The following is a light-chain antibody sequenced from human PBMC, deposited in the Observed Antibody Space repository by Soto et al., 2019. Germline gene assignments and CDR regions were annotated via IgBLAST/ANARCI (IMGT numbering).Light chain of an antibody. CDR1: SSDVGGYNF. V-gene: IGLV2-14*01. CDR3: SSYTSSTSYV. Sequence: QLVLTQPASVSGSPGQSITISCTGTSSDVGGYNFVSWYQQHPGKAPKLMISEVSNRPSGVSIRFSGSKSGNTASLTISGLQADDEADYYCSSYTSSTSYVFGTGTKLTVL. CDR2: EVS. J-gene: IGLJ1*01.